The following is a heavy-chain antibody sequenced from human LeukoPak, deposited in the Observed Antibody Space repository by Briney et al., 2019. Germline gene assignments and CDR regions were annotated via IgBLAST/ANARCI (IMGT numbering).Heavy chain of an antibody. J-gene: IGHJ4*02. CDR3: ARAGGPYDY. D-gene: IGHD6-25*01. V-gene: IGHV1-2*02. CDR1: GYTFTNYY. CDR2: INPNSGGT. Sequence: GASVKVSCKASGYTFTNYYIHWVRQAPGQGLEWLGWINPNSGGTSYAQRFQGRITMTRDTSISTAYMELSGLKSDDTAVYYCARAGGPYDYWGQGTLVTVSS.